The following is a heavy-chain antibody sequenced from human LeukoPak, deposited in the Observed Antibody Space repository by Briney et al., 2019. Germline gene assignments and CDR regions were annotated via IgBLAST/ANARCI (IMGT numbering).Heavy chain of an antibody. CDR2: INWNGRIT. Sequence: GESLRLSCAASGFTFDDYAMNGVPQVPGRGLEWVSGINWNGRITEYADSVKDRFTISRQNTKNSLYLYMNNLGGEDTALYFCARGSVQLWLRDAYYYMDVWGKGTTVTVSS. CDR3: ARGSVQLWLRDAYYYMDV. D-gene: IGHD5-18*01. CDR1: GFTFDDYA. J-gene: IGHJ6*03. V-gene: IGHV3-20*04.